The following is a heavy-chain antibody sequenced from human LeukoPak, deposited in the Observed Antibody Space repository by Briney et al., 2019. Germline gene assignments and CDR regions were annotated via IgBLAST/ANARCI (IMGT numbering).Heavy chain of an antibody. V-gene: IGHV1-69*13. Sequence: SVKVSCKASGGTFSKYTISWVRQRPGQGLEWMGGIIPIFGTANYAQKFQGRVTITADESTSTAYMELSSLRSEDTAVYYCARVLFPQLEYSGNSGPFDYWGQGTLVTVSS. J-gene: IGHJ4*02. CDR1: GGTFSKYT. CDR2: IIPIFGTA. D-gene: IGHD4-23*01. CDR3: ARVLFPQLEYSGNSGPFDY.